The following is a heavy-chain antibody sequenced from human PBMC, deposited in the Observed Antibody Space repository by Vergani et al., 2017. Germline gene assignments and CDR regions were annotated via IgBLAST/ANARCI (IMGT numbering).Heavy chain of an antibody. Sequence: QVQLVQSGAEVKKPGSSVKVSCKASGGTFSSYAISWVRQVPGQGLEWMGRIIPIFGTANYAQKFQGRVTITADESTSTAYMELSSLRSEDTAVYYCARDRSPCSGGSCYPHYYYYYGMDVWGQGTTVTVSS. V-gene: IGHV1-69*13. CDR3: ARDRSPCSGGSCYPHYYYYYGMDV. D-gene: IGHD2-15*01. J-gene: IGHJ6*02. CDR2: IIPIFGTA. CDR1: GGTFSSYA.